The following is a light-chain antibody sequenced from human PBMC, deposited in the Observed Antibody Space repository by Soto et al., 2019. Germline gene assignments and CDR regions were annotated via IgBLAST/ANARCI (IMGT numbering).Light chain of an antibody. CDR1: QDISNY. J-gene: IGKJ3*01. CDR2: DAS. V-gene: IGKV1-33*01. CDR3: QQYDNLPFT. Sequence: DIQMTQSPSSLSASVGDRVTITCQASQDISNYLNWYQQKPGKAPKLLIYDASNLETGVPSRFSGSGSGTDFTFTISSLQPEEIATYYCQQYDNLPFTVGPGTKVDIK.